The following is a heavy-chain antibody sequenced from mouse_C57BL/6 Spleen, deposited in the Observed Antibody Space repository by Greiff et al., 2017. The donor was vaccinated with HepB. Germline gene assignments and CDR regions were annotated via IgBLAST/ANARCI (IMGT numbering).Heavy chain of an antibody. V-gene: IGHV3-6*01. CDR1: GYSITSGYY. CDR3: AHGGLRRYFDV. D-gene: IGHD2-4*01. CDR2: ISYDGSN. J-gene: IGHJ1*03. Sequence: EVQLVESGPGLVKPSQSLSLTCSVTGYSITSGYYWNWIRQFPGNKLEWMGYISYDGSNNYNPSLKNRISITRDTSKNQFFLKLNSVTTEDTATYYCAHGGLRRYFDVWGTGTTVTVSS.